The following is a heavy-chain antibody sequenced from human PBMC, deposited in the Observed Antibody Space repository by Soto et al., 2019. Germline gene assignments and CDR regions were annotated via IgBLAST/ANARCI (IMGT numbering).Heavy chain of an antibody. CDR1: GFTFSSYG. CDR2: ISYDGSNK. Sequence: QVQLVESGGGVVQPGRSLRLSCAASGFTFSSYGMHWVRQAPGKGLEWVAVISYDGSNKYYADSVKGRFTISRDNSKNTLYLQMNSLRAEDTAGYYCAKGPSGWFFDYWGQGTLVTVSS. V-gene: IGHV3-30*18. CDR3: AKGPSGWFFDY. J-gene: IGHJ4*02. D-gene: IGHD6-19*01.